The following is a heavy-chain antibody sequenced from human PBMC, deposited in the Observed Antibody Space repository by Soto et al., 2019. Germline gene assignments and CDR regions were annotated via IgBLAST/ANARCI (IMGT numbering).Heavy chain of an antibody. CDR1: GGSISSGGYY. Sequence: SETLSLTXTVSGGSISSGGYYWSWIRQHPGKGLEWIGYIYYSGSTYYNPSLKSRVTISVDTSKNQFSLKLSSVTAADTAVYYCASLDGRNYYYYGMDVWGQGTTVTVSS. J-gene: IGHJ6*02. V-gene: IGHV4-31*02. CDR2: IYYSGST. CDR3: ASLDGRNYYYYGMDV.